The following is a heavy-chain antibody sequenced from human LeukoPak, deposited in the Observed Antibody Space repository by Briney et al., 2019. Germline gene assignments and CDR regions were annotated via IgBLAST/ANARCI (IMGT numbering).Heavy chain of an antibody. D-gene: IGHD3-22*01. Sequence: PGGSLRLSCAASGFTFSSYDMHWVRQAPGKGLEWVAVISYDGSNKYYADSVKGRFTISRDNSKNTLYLQMNSLRAEDTAVYYCARDPADSSGYYGYYFDYWDQGTLVTVSS. V-gene: IGHV3-30-3*01. CDR3: ARDPADSSGYYGYYFDY. J-gene: IGHJ4*02. CDR1: GFTFSSYD. CDR2: ISYDGSNK.